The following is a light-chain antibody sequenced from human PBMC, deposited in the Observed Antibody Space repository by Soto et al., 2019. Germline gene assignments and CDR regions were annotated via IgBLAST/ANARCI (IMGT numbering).Light chain of an antibody. V-gene: IGKV1-39*01. CDR3: QQTYDTPRT. Sequence: DIQMTQSPSSLSASVRDRVTITCRASQSISNYLNWYQQKPGKAPKLLIYAASSLQSGVPSRFSGSGSGTDFTLTISSLHPEDFATYYCQQTYDTPRTFGQGTKVEIK. CDR2: AAS. CDR1: QSISNY. J-gene: IGKJ1*01.